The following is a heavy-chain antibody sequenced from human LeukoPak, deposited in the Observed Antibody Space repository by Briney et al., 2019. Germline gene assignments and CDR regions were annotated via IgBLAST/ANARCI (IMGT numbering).Heavy chain of an antibody. D-gene: IGHD3-3*01. Sequence: GGSLRLSCAASGFTFSSYDMHWVRQATGKGLEWVSAIGTAGDTYYPGSVKGRFTISRENAKNSLYLQMNSLRAEDTAVYYCARGRDFWSGYPQGMDVWGQGTTATVSS. V-gene: IGHV3-13*01. CDR3: ARGRDFWSGYPQGMDV. CDR2: IGTAGDT. J-gene: IGHJ6*02. CDR1: GFTFSSYD.